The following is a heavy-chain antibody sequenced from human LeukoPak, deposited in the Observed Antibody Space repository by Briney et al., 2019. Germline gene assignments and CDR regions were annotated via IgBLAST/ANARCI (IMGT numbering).Heavy chain of an antibody. CDR1: GYSISSGYY. J-gene: IGHJ4*02. D-gene: IGHD3-22*01. CDR2: IYHSGST. Sequence: KPSETLSLTCAVSGYSISSGYYWGWIRQPPGKGLEWIGSIYHSGSTYYNPSLKSRVTISVDTSKNQFSLKLSSVTAADTAVYYCAQGRYYDSSDYWGQGTLVTVSS. V-gene: IGHV4-38-2*01. CDR3: AQGRYYDSSDY.